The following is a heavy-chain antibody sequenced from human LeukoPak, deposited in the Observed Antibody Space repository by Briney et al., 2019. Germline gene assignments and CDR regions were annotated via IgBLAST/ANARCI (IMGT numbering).Heavy chain of an antibody. V-gene: IGHV4-34*01. Sequence: SETLSLTCAVYGGSFSIYYWSWIRQPPGKGLEWIGEINHSGRTNYNPSLKSRVTISVDTSKNQFSLKLSSVTAADTAIYYCARDPNIAARDYWGQGTLVTVSS. CDR2: INHSGRT. J-gene: IGHJ4*02. CDR1: GGSFSIYY. CDR3: ARDPNIAARDY. D-gene: IGHD6-6*01.